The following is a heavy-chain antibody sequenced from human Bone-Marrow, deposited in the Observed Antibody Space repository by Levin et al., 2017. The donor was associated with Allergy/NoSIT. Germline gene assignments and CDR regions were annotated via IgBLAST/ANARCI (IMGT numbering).Heavy chain of an antibody. CDR3: ARELYTFAFYSRGWYDSQSLCGVDT. V-gene: IGHV1-46*01. D-gene: IGHD6-19*01. Sequence: GESLKISCKASGYSFTSYYLHWVRHAPGQGLQWMGMINPSGGSINYAQKFQDRVSMTSDWSTNTVYMEMSSPRSDGPAVYYCARELYTFAFYSRGWYDSQSLCGVDTWGQGTLVTVSS. CDR2: INPSGGSI. J-gene: IGHJ5*02. CDR1: GYSFTSYY.